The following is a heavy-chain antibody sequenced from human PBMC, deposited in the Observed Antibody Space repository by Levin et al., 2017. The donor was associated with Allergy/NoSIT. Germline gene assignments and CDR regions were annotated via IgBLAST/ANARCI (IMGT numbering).Heavy chain of an antibody. Sequence: SETLSLTCTVSGGSISSYYWSWIRQPPGKGLEWIGYIYYSGSTNYNPSLKSRVTISVDTSKNQFSLKLSSVTAADTAVYYCARFMGPNSGYGPFDYWGQGTLVTVSS. CDR3: ARFMGPNSGYGPFDY. CDR1: GGSISSYY. V-gene: IGHV4-59*01. D-gene: IGHD5-12*01. CDR2: IYYSGST. J-gene: IGHJ4*02.